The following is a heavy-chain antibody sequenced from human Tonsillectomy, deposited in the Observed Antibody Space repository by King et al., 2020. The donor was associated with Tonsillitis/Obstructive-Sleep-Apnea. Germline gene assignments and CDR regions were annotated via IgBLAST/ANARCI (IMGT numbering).Heavy chain of an antibody. D-gene: IGHD2-21*01. CDR2: ISGYNGNT. CDR3: ARDGGAPY. V-gene: IGHV1-18*01. Sequence: QLVQSGVEVKKPGASVKVSCKASGYTFSNYGISWVRQAPGQGLEWMGWISGYNGNTNYAQKFQGRVTMTTDTSTTTAYMELRSLTSNDTAIYYCARDGGAPYWGQGTLVTVSS. J-gene: IGHJ4*02. CDR1: GYTFSNYG.